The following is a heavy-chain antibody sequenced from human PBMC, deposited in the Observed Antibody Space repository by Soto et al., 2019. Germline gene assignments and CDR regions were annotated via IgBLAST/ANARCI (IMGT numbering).Heavy chain of an antibody. CDR2: IDPSDSYT. J-gene: IGHJ6*02. CDR1: GYSFTSYS. Sequence: PXEALKISCKGCGYSFTSYSISWVRQMPGKGLEWMGRIDPSDSYTNYSPSFQGHVTISADKSISTAYLQWSSLKASDTAMYYCARQGSEPYYYGMDVWGQGTTVTASS. D-gene: IGHD1-26*01. CDR3: ARQGSEPYYYGMDV. V-gene: IGHV5-10-1*01.